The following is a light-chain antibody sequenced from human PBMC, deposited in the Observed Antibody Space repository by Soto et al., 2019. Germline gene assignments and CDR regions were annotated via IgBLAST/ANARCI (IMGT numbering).Light chain of an antibody. Sequence: EIVLTHSPGTLSLSPGERATLSCRASQSVSNNYLAWYQQKNGQAPRLVIYDASSRDTGIPARFSASGSGTDFTLTISRLEPEDFAVYYCQQYGASPLTFGQGTKVDIK. J-gene: IGKJ1*01. CDR3: QQYGASPLT. CDR2: DAS. CDR1: QSVSNNY. V-gene: IGKV3-20*01.